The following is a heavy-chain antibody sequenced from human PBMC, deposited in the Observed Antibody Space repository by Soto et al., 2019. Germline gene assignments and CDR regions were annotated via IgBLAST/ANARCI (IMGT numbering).Heavy chain of an antibody. V-gene: IGHV4-34*01. J-gene: IGHJ3*02. CDR2: INHSGST. CDR3: ARVKRYCICCSCQTRTRAFYI. CDR1: GGSFSGYY. D-gene: IGHD2-15*01. Sequence: SETLSLTCAVYGGSFSGYYWSWIRQPPGKGLEWIGEINHSGSTNYNPSLKSRVTISVDTSKNQFSLKLSSVTAADTAVYYCARVKRYCICCSCQTRTRAFYIWGQGSMVTVS.